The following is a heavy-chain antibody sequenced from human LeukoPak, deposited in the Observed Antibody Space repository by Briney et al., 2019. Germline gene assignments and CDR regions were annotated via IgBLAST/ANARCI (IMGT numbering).Heavy chain of an antibody. CDR1: GYIFINYG. Sequence: GASVKVSCKASGYIFINYGITWVRQAPGQGLEWMGIINPSGGATSYAQKFQGRVAMIGDTSTSTVYMQMSSLRIDDTAVYYCAGHSDLGSGSHYPYYYLMDVWGQGTTVTVSS. J-gene: IGHJ6*02. CDR2: INPSGGAT. CDR3: AGHSDLGSGSHYPYYYLMDV. D-gene: IGHD3-10*01. V-gene: IGHV1-46*01.